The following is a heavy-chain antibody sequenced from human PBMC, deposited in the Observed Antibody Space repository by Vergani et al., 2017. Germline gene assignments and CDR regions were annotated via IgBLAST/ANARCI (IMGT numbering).Heavy chain of an antibody. J-gene: IGHJ4*02. V-gene: IGHV1-69*02. D-gene: IGHD5-18*01. CDR1: GGTFSSYT. CDR3: ARVGPSGYSYGYFDY. Sequence: QVQLLQSGAEVKKPGSSVKVSCKASGGTFSSYTISWVRQAPGQGLEWMGRIIPILGIANYAQKFQGRVTITADKSTSTAYMELSSLRSEDTAVYYCARVGPSGYSYGYFDYWGQGTLVTVSS. CDR2: IIPILGIA.